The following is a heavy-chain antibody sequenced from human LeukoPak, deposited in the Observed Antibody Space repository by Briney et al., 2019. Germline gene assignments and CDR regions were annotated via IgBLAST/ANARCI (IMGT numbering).Heavy chain of an antibody. D-gene: IGHD3-22*01. Sequence: PGGSLRLSCAASGFTFSSYAMSWVRQAPGKGLEWVSGISGSGGSTYYADSVKGRFTISRDNSKNTLYLQMNSLRAEDTAVYYRARGSSGYYYYFEYWGQGTLVTVSS. CDR2: ISGSGGST. V-gene: IGHV3-23*01. CDR3: ARGSSGYYYYFEY. J-gene: IGHJ4*02. CDR1: GFTFSSYA.